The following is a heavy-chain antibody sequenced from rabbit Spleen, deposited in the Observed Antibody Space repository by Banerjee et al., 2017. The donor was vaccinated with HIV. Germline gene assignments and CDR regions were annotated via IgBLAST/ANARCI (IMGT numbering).Heavy chain of an antibody. CDR2: IHGGSVNNI. V-gene: IGHV1S40*01. CDR3: ARDLVGVIGWNFYL. J-gene: IGHJ4*01. CDR1: GFSFSAGYY. D-gene: IGHD1-1*01. Sequence: QSLEESGGDLVKPGASLTLTCTASGFSFSAGYYMCWVRQAPGKGLEWIACIHGGSVNNIYYASWAKGRFTISKTSSTTVTLQMTSLTAADRATYFCARDLVGVIGWNFYLWGPGTLVTVS.